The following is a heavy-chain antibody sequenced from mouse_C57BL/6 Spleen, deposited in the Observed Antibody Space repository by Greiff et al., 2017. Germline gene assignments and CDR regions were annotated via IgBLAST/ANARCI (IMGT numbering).Heavy chain of an antibody. Sequence: QVQLQQPGAELVKPGASVKMSCKASGYTFTSYWITWVKQRPGQGLEWIGDIYPGSGSTNYNEKFKSKATLTVDTSSSTAYMQLRSLTSEDSAVYYCARGGSSFPYYFDYWGQGTTLTVSS. CDR2: IYPGSGST. J-gene: IGHJ2*01. CDR1: GYTFTSYW. CDR3: ARGGSSFPYYFDY. D-gene: IGHD1-1*01. V-gene: IGHV1-55*01.